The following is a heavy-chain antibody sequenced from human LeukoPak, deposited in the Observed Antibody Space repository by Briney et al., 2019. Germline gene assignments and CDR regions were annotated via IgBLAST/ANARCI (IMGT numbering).Heavy chain of an antibody. D-gene: IGHD2-15*01. V-gene: IGHV1-8*01. CDR3: AVGYCSGGSCYGNPEPHVELYGMDV. CDR1: GYTFTSYD. Sequence: ASVKVSCKASGYTFTSYDINWVRQATGQGLEWMGWMNPNSGNTDYAQKFQGRVTITADESTSTAYMELSSLRSEDTAVYYCAVGYCSGGSCYGNPEPHVELYGMDVWGQGTTVTVSS. CDR2: MNPNSGNT. J-gene: IGHJ6*02.